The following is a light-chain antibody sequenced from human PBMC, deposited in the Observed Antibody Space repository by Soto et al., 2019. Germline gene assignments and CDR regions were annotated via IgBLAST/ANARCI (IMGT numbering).Light chain of an antibody. CDR3: CSYVDTDTWV. Sequence: QSALTQPRSVSGSPEQSVTISCTGTNSDVGGYNYVSWYQQYPGKAPKLMISGVSERPSGVPDRFSGSKSGNTASLTISGLQAEDEADYYCCSYVDTDTWVFGGGTKLTVL. V-gene: IGLV2-11*01. J-gene: IGLJ3*02. CDR2: GVS. CDR1: NSDVGGYNY.